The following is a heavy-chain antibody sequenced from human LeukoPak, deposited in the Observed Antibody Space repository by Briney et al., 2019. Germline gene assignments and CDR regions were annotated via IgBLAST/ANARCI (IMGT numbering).Heavy chain of an antibody. CDR3: ARDQEYYYDSSGPLGFDY. Sequence: ASVKVSCKASGYTFTSYGISWVRQAPGQGLEWMGWISAYNGNTNYAQKLQGRVTMTTDTSTSTAYMELRSLRSDDTAVYYCARDQEYYYDSSGPLGFDYWGQGTLVTVSS. V-gene: IGHV1-18*01. J-gene: IGHJ4*02. CDR2: ISAYNGNT. CDR1: GYTFTSYG. D-gene: IGHD3-22*01.